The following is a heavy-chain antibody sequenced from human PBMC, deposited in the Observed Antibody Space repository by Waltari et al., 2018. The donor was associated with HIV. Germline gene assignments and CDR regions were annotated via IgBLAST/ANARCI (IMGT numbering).Heavy chain of an antibody. J-gene: IGHJ4*02. CDR1: GFTFSSHG. CDR3: ARVKGGYYVFDH. D-gene: IGHD3-10*02. Sequence: QVQLVESGGNMVQPGTSLRLSCAASGFTFSSHGMHWVRQAPGRGLGWVAVIWSDGSKKYYAESVKGRCTISRDNSKNTLYLQMYTLRVEDTAVYYCARVKGGYYVFDHWGQGTLVTVSS. CDR2: IWSDGSKK. V-gene: IGHV3-33*08.